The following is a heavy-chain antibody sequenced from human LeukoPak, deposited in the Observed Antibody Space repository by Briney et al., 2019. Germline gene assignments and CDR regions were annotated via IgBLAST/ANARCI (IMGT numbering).Heavy chain of an antibody. V-gene: IGHV5-51*01. J-gene: IGHJ6*02. CDR3: ARLRVNYYYGMDV. CDR2: IYPGDSDT. Sequence: GESLKISCKGSGYSFTSYWIGWVRQLPGKGLEWMGIIYPGDSDTRYSPSFQGQVTISADKSISTAYLQWSSLKASDTAMYYCARLRVNYYYGMDVWGQGTTVTVSS. CDR1: GYSFTSYW.